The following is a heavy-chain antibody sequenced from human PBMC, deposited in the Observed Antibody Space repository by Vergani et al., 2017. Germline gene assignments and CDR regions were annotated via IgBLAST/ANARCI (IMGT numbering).Heavy chain of an antibody. CDR2: INAGNGNT. D-gene: IGHD1-26*01. V-gene: IGHV1-3*01. J-gene: IGHJ4*02. Sequence: QVQLVQSGAEVKKPGASVRVSCKASGYSFTSYAMHWVRQAPGQNLEWMGWINAGNGNTKYSQKFQGRVTITRDTSASTAYMELRSLRSDDTAVYYCARGNSGSYSGYWGQGTLVTVSS. CDR1: GYSFTSYA. CDR3: ARGNSGSYSGY.